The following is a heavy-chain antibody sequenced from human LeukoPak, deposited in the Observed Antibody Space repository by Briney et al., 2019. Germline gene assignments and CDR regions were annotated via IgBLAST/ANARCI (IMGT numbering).Heavy chain of an antibody. CDR2: ITTSSTYM. CDR1: GFAFNSCR. CDR3: ARHRYYFDY. J-gene: IGHJ4*02. V-gene: IGHV3-21*01. Sequence: KPGGSLRLSCAASGFAFNSCRMNWVRQAPGKGLEWVASITTSSTYMHYADSVKGRFTISRDNAKNSLYLQMNSLRADDTAVYFCARHRYYFDYWGQGTLVTVSS.